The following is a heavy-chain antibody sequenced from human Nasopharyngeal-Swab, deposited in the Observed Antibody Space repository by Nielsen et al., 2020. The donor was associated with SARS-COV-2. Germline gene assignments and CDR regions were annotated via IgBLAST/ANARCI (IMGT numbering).Heavy chain of an antibody. Sequence: WVRQAPGQGLEWMGGFDPEDGETIYAQKFQGRVTMTEDTSTDTAYVELSSLRSEDTAVYYCATAIAAAGPSPGYYYYGMDVWGQGTTVTVSS. CDR2: FDPEDGET. D-gene: IGHD6-13*01. CDR3: ATAIAAAGPSPGYYYYGMDV. J-gene: IGHJ6*02. V-gene: IGHV1-24*01.